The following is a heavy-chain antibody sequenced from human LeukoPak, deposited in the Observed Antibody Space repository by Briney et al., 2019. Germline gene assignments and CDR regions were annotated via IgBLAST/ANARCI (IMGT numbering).Heavy chain of an antibody. Sequence: PSETLSLTCTVPGGSISNYYWSWIRQPPGKGLEWIGSIHYSGSTNYNPSLKSRVTISVDTSKNQFSLKLSSVTAADTAVYYCARGRWLQLPDYWGQGTLVTVSS. D-gene: IGHD5-18*01. CDR1: GGSISNYY. CDR2: IHYSGST. V-gene: IGHV4-59*01. J-gene: IGHJ4*02. CDR3: ARGRWLQLPDY.